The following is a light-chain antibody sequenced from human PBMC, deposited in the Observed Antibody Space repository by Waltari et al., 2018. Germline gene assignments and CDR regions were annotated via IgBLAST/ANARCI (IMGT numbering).Light chain of an antibody. CDR3: SSYGGSNNFYV. CDR2: EVS. CDR1: SSDAGDYNY. J-gene: IGLJ1*01. Sequence: QSALTQPPSASVSPAQSVTISCAGTSSDAGDYNYVSWYQHHPGKAPNLIIYEVSKRPSGVPDRFSGSKSGDTGAPTVSGLQAEEESYYYCSSYGGSNNFYVFGTGTKVSVL. V-gene: IGLV2-8*01.